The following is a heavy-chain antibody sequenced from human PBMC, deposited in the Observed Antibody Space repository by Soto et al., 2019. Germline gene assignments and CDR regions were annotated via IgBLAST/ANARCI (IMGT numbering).Heavy chain of an antibody. Sequence: PGGSLRLSCAASGFTFSSYGMHWVRQAPGKGLEWVAVISYDGSNKYYADSVKGRFTISRDNSKNTLYLQMNSLRAEDTAVYYCAKAGPTVTTEPPSDWGQGTLATVSS. CDR2: ISYDGSNK. J-gene: IGHJ4*02. CDR3: AKAGPTVTTEPPSD. D-gene: IGHD4-17*01. CDR1: GFTFSSYG. V-gene: IGHV3-30*18.